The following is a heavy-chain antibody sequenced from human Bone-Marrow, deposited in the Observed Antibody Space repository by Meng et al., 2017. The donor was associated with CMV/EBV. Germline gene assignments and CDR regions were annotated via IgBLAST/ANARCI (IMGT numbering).Heavy chain of an antibody. CDR2: IYYSGST. CDR3: ARVGAVGSSTPKDV. V-gene: IGHV4-59*01. CDR1: GGSISSYY. D-gene: IGHD2-2*01. J-gene: IGHJ6*02. Sequence: GSLRLSCTVSGGSISSYYWSWIRQPPGKGLEWIGYIYYSGSTNYNPSLKSRVTISVDTSKNQFSLKLSSVIAADTAVYYCARVGAVGSSTPKDVWGQGTTVTVSS.